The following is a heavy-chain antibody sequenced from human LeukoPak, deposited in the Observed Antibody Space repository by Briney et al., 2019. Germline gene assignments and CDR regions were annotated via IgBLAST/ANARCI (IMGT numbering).Heavy chain of an antibody. CDR3: ARGAIAARRYSLNWFDP. Sequence: PSETLSLTCTVSGGSISSSSYYWGWIRQPPGKGLEWIGSIYYSGSTYYNPSLKSRVTISVDTSKNQFSLKLSSVTAADTAVYYCARGAIAARRYSLNWFDPWGQGTLVTVSS. CDR2: IYYSGST. V-gene: IGHV4-39*07. D-gene: IGHD6-6*01. CDR1: GGSISSSSYY. J-gene: IGHJ5*02.